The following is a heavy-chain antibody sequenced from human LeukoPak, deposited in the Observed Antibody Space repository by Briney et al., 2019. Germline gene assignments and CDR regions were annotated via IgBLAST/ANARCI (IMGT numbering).Heavy chain of an antibody. CDR2: IGTAGEI. CDR3: ARAAYSSTWYSRYFDL. J-gene: IGHJ2*01. CDR1: GFTFRSYD. V-gene: IGHV3-13*01. D-gene: IGHD6-13*01. Sequence: GGPLRLSCAASGFTFRSYDMHWVRQATGKGLEWVSGIGTAGEIYYPGSVKGRFTISRENAKNSLYLQMNSLRAGDTAVYYCARAAYSSTWYSRYFDLWGRGTLVTVSS.